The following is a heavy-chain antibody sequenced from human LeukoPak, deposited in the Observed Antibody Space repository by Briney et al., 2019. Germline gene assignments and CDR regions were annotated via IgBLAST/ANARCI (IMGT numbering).Heavy chain of an antibody. D-gene: IGHD4-23*01. J-gene: IGHJ6*03. CDR2: IYYSGST. V-gene: IGHV4-39*07. Sequence: SETLSLTCTVSGGSISSSSYYWGWIRQPPGTGLEWIGSIYYSGSTYYNPSLKSRVTISVDTSKNQFSLKLSSVTAADTAVYYCARGGGNSFVYYYYYMDVWGKGTTVTISS. CDR1: GGSISSSSYY. CDR3: ARGGGNSFVYYYYYMDV.